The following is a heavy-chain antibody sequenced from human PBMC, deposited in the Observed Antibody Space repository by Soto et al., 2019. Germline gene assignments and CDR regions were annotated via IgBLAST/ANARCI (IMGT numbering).Heavy chain of an antibody. J-gene: IGHJ4*02. D-gene: IGHD3-10*01. CDR3: AREDLWFGDRKMYYVDY. Sequence: QVQLVESGGGVVQPGRSLRLSCAASGFTFSSYGMHWVRQAPGKGLEWVAVIWYDGSNKYYADSVKGRFTIYRDNSMNALYLQMNSLRAEDTAVYYCAREDLWFGDRKMYYVDYWGQGTLVTVSS. V-gene: IGHV3-33*01. CDR2: IWYDGSNK. CDR1: GFTFSSYG.